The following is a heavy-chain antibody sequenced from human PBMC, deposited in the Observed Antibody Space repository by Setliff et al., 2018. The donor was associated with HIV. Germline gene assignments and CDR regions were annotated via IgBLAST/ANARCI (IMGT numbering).Heavy chain of an antibody. CDR1: GGSISGNYY. D-gene: IGHD5-12*01. CDR2: MYPSGTT. CDR3: ARATSGYDGYEYYFDY. V-gene: IGHV4-61*02. J-gene: IGHJ4*02. Sequence: SETLSLTCTVSGGSISGNYYWSWIRQPAEKGLEWIGRMYPSGTTDYNPSLRSRVTISLDTSKNQFSLKLTSVTAADTAVYCCARATSGYDGYEYYFDYWGQGTLVTVSS.